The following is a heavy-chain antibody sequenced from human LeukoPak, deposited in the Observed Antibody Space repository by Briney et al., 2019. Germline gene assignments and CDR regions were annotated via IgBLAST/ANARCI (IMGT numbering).Heavy chain of an antibody. V-gene: IGHV1-18*01. J-gene: IGHJ3*01. CDR2: IGAFNGNT. Sequence: ASVKVSCKASGYSFDRYGISWVRQAPGQGLEWLGWIGAFNGNTNYAQNLQGRVTMTADTSTTTAYMELRSLSSDDTAVYYCARRAFDLWGQGTMVTVSS. CDR1: GYSFDRYG. CDR3: ARRAFDL.